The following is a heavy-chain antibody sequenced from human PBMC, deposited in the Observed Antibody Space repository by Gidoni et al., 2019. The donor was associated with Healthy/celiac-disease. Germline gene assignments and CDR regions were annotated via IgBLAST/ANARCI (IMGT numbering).Heavy chain of an antibody. CDR2: IYYSGST. D-gene: IGHD3-3*01. Sequence: QLQLQESGPGLVKPSETLSLTCTVSGGSISSSSYYWGWIRQPPGKGLEWIGSIYYSGSTYYNPSLKSRVTISVDTSKNQFSLKLSSVTAADTAVYYCARDWTSTYYDFWSGYYLYAFDIWGQGTMVTVSS. CDR1: GGSISSSSYY. J-gene: IGHJ3*02. V-gene: IGHV4-39*07. CDR3: ARDWTSTYYDFWSGYYLYAFDI.